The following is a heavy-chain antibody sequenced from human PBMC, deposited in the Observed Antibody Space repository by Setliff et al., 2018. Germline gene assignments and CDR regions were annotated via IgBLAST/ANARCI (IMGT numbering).Heavy chain of an antibody. CDR1: GFTYR. D-gene: IGHD2-15*01. CDR3: ARTCSGSGCYAGLES. CDR2: IWDDGGNK. J-gene: IGHJ4*02. Sequence: PGGSLRLSCVASGFTYRMHWVRQAPGKGLEWVAVIWDDGGNKYHADSVKGRFTISRDNSKNTLYLQMNSLRPEDTAVYYCARTCSGSGCYAGLESWGQGTPVTVSS. V-gene: IGHV3-33*08.